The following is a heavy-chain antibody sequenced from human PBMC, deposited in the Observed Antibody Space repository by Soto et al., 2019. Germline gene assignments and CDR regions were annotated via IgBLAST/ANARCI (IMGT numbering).Heavy chain of an antibody. V-gene: IGHV4-31*03. D-gene: IGHD6-19*01. CDR2: IYYSGST. CDR1: GGSISSGGYY. Sequence: QVQLQESGPGLVKPSQTLSLTCTVSGGSISSGGYYWSWIRQHPGKGLEWIGYIYYSGSTYYNPSLKWRVTISVYTSKNQFSLKLSSVTAADTVLYYCARELGSSGWYSSVFDPWGQGTLVTVSS. CDR3: ARELGSSGWYSSVFDP. J-gene: IGHJ5*02.